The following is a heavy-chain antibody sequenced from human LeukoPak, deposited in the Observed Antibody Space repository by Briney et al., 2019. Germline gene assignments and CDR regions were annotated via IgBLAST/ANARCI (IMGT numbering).Heavy chain of an antibody. V-gene: IGHV4-34*01. CDR1: GGSFSGYY. D-gene: IGHD2-15*01. J-gene: IGHJ3*02. CDR2: INHSGST. CDR3: CSYGLDAFDI. Sequence: PSETLSLTCAVYGGSFSGYYWSWIRQPPGKGLEWIGEINHSGSTNYNPSLKSRVTISVDTSKNQFSLKLSSVTAGDTAVYYCCSYGLDAFDIWGQGTMVTVSS.